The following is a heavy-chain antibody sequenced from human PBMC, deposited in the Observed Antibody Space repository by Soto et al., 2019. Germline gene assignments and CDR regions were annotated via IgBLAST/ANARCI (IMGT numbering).Heavy chain of an antibody. CDR2: ISGGGGTI. Sequence: EVQLLESGGGLVQPGGSLRLSCAASRFIFSSYAMSWVRQAPGKGLEWVSGISGGGGTIFYADSVKGRFTISRDNSKNTLYLQMNSLRAEDTAVYYWAKDREVVVPAANDYWGQGTLVTVSS. J-gene: IGHJ4*02. V-gene: IGHV3-23*01. CDR1: RFIFSSYA. D-gene: IGHD2-2*01. CDR3: AKDREVVVPAANDY.